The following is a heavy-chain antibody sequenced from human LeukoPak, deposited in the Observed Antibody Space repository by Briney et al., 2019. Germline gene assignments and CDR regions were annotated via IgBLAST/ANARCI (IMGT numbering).Heavy chain of an antibody. CDR3: AKSHYYGDWYFDL. D-gene: IGHD3-10*01. V-gene: IGHV3-66*01. J-gene: IGHJ2*01. CDR2: IYSGGST. CDR1: GFTVSSNY. Sequence: PGGSLRLSCAASGFTVSSNYMSWVRQAPGKGLEGVSVIYSGGSTYYADSVKGRFTISRDNSKNTLYLQMNSLRAEDTAVYYCAKSHYYGDWYFDLWGRGTLVTVS.